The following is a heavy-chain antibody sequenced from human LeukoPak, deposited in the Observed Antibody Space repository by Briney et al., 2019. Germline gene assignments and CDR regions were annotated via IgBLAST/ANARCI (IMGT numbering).Heavy chain of an antibody. D-gene: IGHD2-2*01. Sequence: SETLSRTCAVDGGSCSGYYWSWIRQPPGKGLEWIGEINHSGSTNYNPSLKSRVTISVDTSKNQFSLELSSVTAADTAVYYCARGFVVPAAAHFDPWGQGTLVTVSS. CDR3: ARGFVVPAAAHFDP. CDR1: GGSCSGYY. V-gene: IGHV4-34*01. J-gene: IGHJ5*02. CDR2: INHSGST.